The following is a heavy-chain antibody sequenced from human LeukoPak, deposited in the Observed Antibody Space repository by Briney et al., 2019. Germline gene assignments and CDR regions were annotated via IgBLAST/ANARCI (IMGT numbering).Heavy chain of an antibody. CDR1: GYTFTGYY. Sequence: ASVKVSCKASGYTFTGYYMHWVRQAPGQGLEWMGWINPNSGNTGYAQKFQGRVTMTRNTSISTAYMELSSLRSEDTAVYYCARSAHQLPPYYYYGMDVWGQGTTVTVSS. D-gene: IGHD2-2*01. CDR3: ARSAHQLPPYYYYGMDV. CDR2: INPNSGNT. J-gene: IGHJ6*02. V-gene: IGHV1-8*02.